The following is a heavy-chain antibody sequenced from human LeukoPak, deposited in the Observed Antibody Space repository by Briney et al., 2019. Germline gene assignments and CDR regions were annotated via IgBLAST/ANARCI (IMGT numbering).Heavy chain of an antibody. D-gene: IGHD3-16*02. V-gene: IGHV3-48*03. Sequence: GRSLRLSCAASGFTFRNYEMSWVRQAPGKGLEWVSYISPGGDTIYYGDSVRGRFTISRDNDKNSLFLQMNSLRAEDTAVYYCHVRLGELSLITWGQGTLVTVSS. CDR2: ISPGGDTI. CDR1: GFTFRNYE. J-gene: IGHJ4*02. CDR3: HVRLGELSLIT.